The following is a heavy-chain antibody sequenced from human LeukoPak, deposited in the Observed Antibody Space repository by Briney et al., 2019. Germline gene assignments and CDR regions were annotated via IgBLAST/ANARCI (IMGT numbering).Heavy chain of an antibody. CDR1: GFPFSSYS. Sequence: PGGSLRLSCAASGFPFSSYSMTWVRQAPGKGLEWVSTIYSTTGGSYYADSVKGRFIISRDNSQNTLYLQMNSLRAEDTAVYYCAKDPLNWNYNWFDPWGQGTLVTVSS. V-gene: IGHV3-23*01. J-gene: IGHJ5*02. CDR3: AKDPLNWNYNWFDP. CDR2: IYSTTGGS. D-gene: IGHD1-1*01.